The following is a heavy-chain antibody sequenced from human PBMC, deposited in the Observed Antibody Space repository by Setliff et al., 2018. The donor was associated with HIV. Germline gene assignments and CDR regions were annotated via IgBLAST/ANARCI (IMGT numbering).Heavy chain of an antibody. J-gene: IGHJ6*01. V-gene: IGHV3-48*03. CDR3: AYYSSGSFYLGYYYYHGMDV. CDR1: GFSINNYD. D-gene: IGHD3-10*01. CDR2: ISSSGNTI. Sequence: LRLSCVASGFSINNYDMNWVRQAPGKGLEWVAHISSSGNTIYYADSVRGRFTVSRDNAQNSLYLQMIRLRAEDTALYYCAYYSSGSFYLGYYYYHGMDVWGQGTTVTVSS.